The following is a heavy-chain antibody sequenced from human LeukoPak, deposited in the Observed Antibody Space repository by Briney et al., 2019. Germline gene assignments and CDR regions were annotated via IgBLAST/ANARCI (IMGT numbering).Heavy chain of an antibody. J-gene: IGHJ4*02. Sequence: GGSLRLSCAASGFTVSSNYMSWVRQAPGKGLEWVSVTYSGGSTYYADSVKGRFTISRDNSKNTLYLQMNSLRAEDTAVYYCARVPKYCTNGVCYNDYWGQGTLVTVSS. CDR3: ARVPKYCTNGVCYNDY. D-gene: IGHD2-8*01. V-gene: IGHV3-66*01. CDR1: GFTVSSNY. CDR2: TYSGGST.